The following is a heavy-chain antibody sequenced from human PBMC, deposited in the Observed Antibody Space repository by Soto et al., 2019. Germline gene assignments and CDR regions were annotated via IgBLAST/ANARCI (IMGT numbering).Heavy chain of an antibody. CDR3: ARDPTATTGYFHP. Sequence: QVQLVQSGAEVKKPGASVKVSCKASGYTFIAYYIHWVRQAPGQGLEWMGCINPNSGVTNYAQQLQGWVTMTRDTXSNTADMELSRLKSDDTAVYYCARDPTATTGYFHPWGQGTLVTVSS. V-gene: IGHV1-2*04. J-gene: IGHJ1*01. CDR1: GYTFIAYY. CDR2: INPNSGVT.